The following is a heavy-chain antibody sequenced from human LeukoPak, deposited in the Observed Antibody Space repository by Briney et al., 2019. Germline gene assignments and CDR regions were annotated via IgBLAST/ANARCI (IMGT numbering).Heavy chain of an antibody. Sequence: GGSLRLSCAASGFTFSSDWMHWVRQAPGQGLVWVSRINPAGSSTNYADSVKGRFTSSRDNAMNTLYLHLNSLRAEDTAVYYCARGVRGSYGTDLWGQGTLFTVSS. CDR3: ARGVRGSYGTDL. J-gene: IGHJ5*02. CDR1: GFTFSSDW. V-gene: IGHV3-74*01. D-gene: IGHD1-26*01. CDR2: INPAGSST.